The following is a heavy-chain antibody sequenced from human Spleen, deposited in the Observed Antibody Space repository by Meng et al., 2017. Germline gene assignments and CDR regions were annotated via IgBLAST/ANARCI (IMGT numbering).Heavy chain of an antibody. CDR3: ARGHSGSVLPTDS. CDR2: INTNTGNP. J-gene: IGHJ4*02. D-gene: IGHD1-26*01. CDR1: GYSFTTYA. Sequence: QGQLVQSGSEFKKPGASVKISCKTSGYSFTTYAMNWVRQAPGQGLEWMGWINTNTGNPSYAQGFTGRFVFSLDTSVNTAYLQISTLKAEDTAVYYCARGHSGSVLPTDSWGQGTLVTVSS. V-gene: IGHV7-4-1*02.